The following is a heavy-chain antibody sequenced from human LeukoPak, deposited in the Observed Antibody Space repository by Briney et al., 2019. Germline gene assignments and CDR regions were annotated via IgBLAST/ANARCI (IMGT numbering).Heavy chain of an antibody. CDR2: ISSSSRYI. J-gene: IGHJ6*02. D-gene: IGHD3-9*01. Sequence: GGSLRLSCAASGFTFSSYSMNLVRQAPGKGLEWVSSISSSSRYIYYADSVKGRFTISRDNAKNSLYLQMNSLRAEDTAVSYCARDHAIYDILTGYYKEDYYYYGMDVWCQGTTVTVSS. V-gene: IGHV3-21*01. CDR1: GFTFSSYS. CDR3: ARDHAIYDILTGYYKEDYYYYGMDV.